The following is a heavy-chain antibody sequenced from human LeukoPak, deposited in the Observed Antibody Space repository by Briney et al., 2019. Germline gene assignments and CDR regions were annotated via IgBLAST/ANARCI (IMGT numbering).Heavy chain of an antibody. Sequence: GGSLRLSCAASGFTFSSYWMSWVRQAPGKGLEWVTNIKQDGSKKNYVDSVKGRFTISRDNAKNSLYLQMNSLRAEDTAVYYCATPLDYYDSSGYHQGGDWGQGTLVTVSS. J-gene: IGHJ4*02. V-gene: IGHV3-7*03. CDR2: IKQDGSKK. CDR1: GFTFSSYW. CDR3: ATPLDYYDSSGYHQGGD. D-gene: IGHD3-22*01.